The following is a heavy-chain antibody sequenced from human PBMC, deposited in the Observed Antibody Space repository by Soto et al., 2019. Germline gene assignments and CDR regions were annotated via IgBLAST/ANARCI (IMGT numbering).Heavy chain of an antibody. CDR1: GYTFTSYG. V-gene: IGHV1-18*01. J-gene: IGHJ4*02. CDR2: ISAYNGNT. Sequence: QVQLVQSGAEVKKPGASVKVSCKASGYTFTSYGIIWVRQAPGQGLEWMGWISAYNGNTNYAQKLQGRVTMTTDTSTSTAYMELRSLRSDDTAVYYCARGAGRPEADSSGSRFDYWGQGTLVTVSS. D-gene: IGHD3-22*01. CDR3: ARGAGRPEADSSGSRFDY.